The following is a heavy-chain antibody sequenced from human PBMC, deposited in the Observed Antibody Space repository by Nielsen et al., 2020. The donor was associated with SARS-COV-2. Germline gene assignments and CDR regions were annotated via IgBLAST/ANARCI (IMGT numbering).Heavy chain of an antibody. CDR2: IYYSGST. J-gene: IGHJ5*02. CDR3: AREGRWFDP. Sequence: WIRQPPGKGLEWIGYIYYSGSTNYNPSLKSRVTISVDTSKNQFSLKLSSVTAADTAVYYCAREGRWFDPWGQGTLVTVSS. V-gene: IGHV4-59*01.